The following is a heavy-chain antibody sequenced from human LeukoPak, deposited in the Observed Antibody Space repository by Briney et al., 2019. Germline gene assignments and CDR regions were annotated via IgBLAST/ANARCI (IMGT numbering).Heavy chain of an antibody. V-gene: IGHV1-46*01. CDR1: GYTFTSYF. J-gene: IGHJ4*02. CDR3: ARDSADYGDYDY. D-gene: IGHD4-17*01. CDR2: INPSGGST. Sequence: ASVKLSCKASGYTFTSYFMHWVRQAPGQRLDWMGIINPSGGSTSYAQKFQGRVTMTRDTSTSTVYMELSSLRSEDTAVYYCARDSADYGDYDYWGQGTLVTVSS.